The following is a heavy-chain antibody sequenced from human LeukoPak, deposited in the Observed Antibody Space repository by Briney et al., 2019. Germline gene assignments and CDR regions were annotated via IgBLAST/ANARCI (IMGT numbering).Heavy chain of an antibody. V-gene: IGHV3-43D*03. CDR2: INWDGGST. D-gene: IGHD2-2*01. J-gene: IGHJ4*02. Sequence: GGSLRLSCAASGFTFDDYAMHWVRQAPGKGLEWVSLINWDGGSTYYADSVKGRFTISRDNSKNSLYLQMNSLRAEDTAMYYCATRYCTSTNCYAFDYWGQGTLVTVSS. CDR3: ATRYCTSTNCYAFDY. CDR1: GFTFDDYA.